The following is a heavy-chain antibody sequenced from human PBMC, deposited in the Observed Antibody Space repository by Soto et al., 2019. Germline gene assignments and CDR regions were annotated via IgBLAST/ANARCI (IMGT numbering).Heavy chain of an antibody. Sequence: GASVKVSCKASGYTFTSYGIHWVRQAPGQRLEWMGWINAANGDTKYSPKFQGRVTITRDTSASTAYMELSSVTAADTAVYYCARTTPMVRVQAFDPWGQGTLVTVSS. CDR2: INAANGDT. CDR3: ARTTPMVRVQAFDP. CDR1: GYTFTSYG. D-gene: IGHD3-10*01. V-gene: IGHV1-3*01. J-gene: IGHJ5*02.